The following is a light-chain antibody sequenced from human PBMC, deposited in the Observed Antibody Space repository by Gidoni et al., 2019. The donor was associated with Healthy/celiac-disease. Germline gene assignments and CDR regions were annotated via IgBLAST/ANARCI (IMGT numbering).Light chain of an antibody. CDR2: WAS. CDR3: QQYYSTPWT. V-gene: IGKV4-1*01. J-gene: IGKJ1*01. CDR1: QSVLYSSNNKNY. Sequence: DIVMTQSPDSLAVSLGERATINCKSSQSVLYSSNNKNYLAWYQKKPGQPPKLLISWASTRESGVPGRFSGRGSGTDFPLTISSLQAEDVAFYYCQQYYSTPWTFGQGTKVEIK.